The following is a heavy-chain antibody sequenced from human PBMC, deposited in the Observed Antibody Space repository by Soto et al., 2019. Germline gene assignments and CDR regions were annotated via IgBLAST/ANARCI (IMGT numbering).Heavy chain of an antibody. CDR2: ITSSISYT. J-gene: IGHJ4*02. CDR3: ARYIYGYVDY. CDR1: GFTFSDYY. Sequence: LRLSCAASGFTFSDYYMSWIRQAPGKGLEWVSYITSSISYTNYADSVKGRFTISRDNAKNSLYLQMNSLRAEDTAVYYCARYIYGYVDYWGQGTLVTVSS. D-gene: IGHD5-18*01. V-gene: IGHV3-11*06.